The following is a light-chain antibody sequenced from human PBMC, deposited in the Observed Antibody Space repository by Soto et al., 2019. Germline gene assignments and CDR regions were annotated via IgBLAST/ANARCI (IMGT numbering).Light chain of an antibody. Sequence: DIQMTQSPSTLSASVGDRVTITCRASQSISSWLAWYQQKPGKAPKLLIYDASSLDSGVPSRFSGSGSGTEFTLTISSLQPDDFATYYCQQYNSYTWTFGQGTKVDI. V-gene: IGKV1-5*01. CDR3: QQYNSYTWT. CDR2: DAS. CDR1: QSISSW. J-gene: IGKJ1*01.